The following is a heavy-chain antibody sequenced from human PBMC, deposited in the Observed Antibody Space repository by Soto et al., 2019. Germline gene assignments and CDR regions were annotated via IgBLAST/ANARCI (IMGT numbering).Heavy chain of an antibody. CDR1: GFNFSSYA. D-gene: IGHD3-16*01. CDR3: AKVGHRRITNMYYFDY. J-gene: IGHJ4*02. Sequence: PGGSLRLSCAASGFNFSSYAMSWVRQAPGKGLEWVSAISGSGGSTYYADSVKGRFTISRDNSKNTLYLQMNSLRAEDTAVYYCAKVGHRRITNMYYFDYWGQGTLVNVSS. V-gene: IGHV3-23*01. CDR2: ISGSGGST.